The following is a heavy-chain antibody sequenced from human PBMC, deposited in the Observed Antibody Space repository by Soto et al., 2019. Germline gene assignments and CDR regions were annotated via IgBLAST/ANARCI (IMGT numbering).Heavy chain of an antibody. CDR2: ISRRGTT. D-gene: IGHD3-10*01. V-gene: IGHV4-30-4*01. CDR1: GGSVSSGDYY. CDR3: VRYDGPGVNCDS. J-gene: IGHJ4*02. Sequence: SETLSLTCTVSGGSVSSGDYYWTWIRQSPGKGLEWIGYISRRGTTYYNPSLKGRLIISVDTSKNQFSLMLMSVTVADTAVCYCVRYDGPGVNCDSWSQGTQVTVSS.